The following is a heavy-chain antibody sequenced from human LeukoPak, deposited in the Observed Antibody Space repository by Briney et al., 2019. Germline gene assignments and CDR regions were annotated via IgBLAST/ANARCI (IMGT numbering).Heavy chain of an antibody. CDR2: ISGSGSST. V-gene: IGHV3-23*01. D-gene: IGHD5-24*01. CDR3: AKDRDGYLYYFDH. CDR1: GFTFSSYT. J-gene: IGHJ4*02. Sequence: GGSLRLSCAASGFTFSSYTMSWVRQGPGKGLEWVSTISGSGSSTYYADSVEGRFTISRDNSKNTLYLQMNSLRAEDTAVYYCAKDRDGYLYYFDHWGQGTLVTVSS.